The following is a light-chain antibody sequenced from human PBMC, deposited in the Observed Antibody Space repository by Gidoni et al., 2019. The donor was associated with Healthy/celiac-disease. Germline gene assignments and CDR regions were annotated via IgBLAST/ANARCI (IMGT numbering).Light chain of an antibody. J-gene: IGKJ1*01. CDR3: QQSRA. CDR2: AAS. CDR1: QGISSY. V-gene: IGKV1-9*01. Sequence: DIQLTQSPSFLSASVGDRVTITCRASQGISSYLAWYQQKPGKAPKLPIYAASTLQSGVPSRFSGSGSGTEFTLTISSLQPEDFATYYCQQSRAFGQGTKVEIK.